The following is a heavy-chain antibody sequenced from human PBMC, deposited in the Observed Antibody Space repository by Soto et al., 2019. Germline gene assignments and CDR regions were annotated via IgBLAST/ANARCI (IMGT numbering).Heavy chain of an antibody. Sequence: QVQLVQSGAEVKKPGSSVKFSCKASGGNFSSYAISWVRQAPGQGLEWMGGIIPIFGTANYAQKFQGIGTITADESTSTAYMELSRLRSEYTAVYYCARDLYCTSYPPYRFYGTDVWVQGTTVTVSS. J-gene: IGHJ6*02. CDR1: GGNFSSYA. V-gene: IGHV1-69*01. CDR2: IIPIFGTA. CDR3: ARDLYCTSYPPYRFYGTDV. D-gene: IGHD2-15*01.